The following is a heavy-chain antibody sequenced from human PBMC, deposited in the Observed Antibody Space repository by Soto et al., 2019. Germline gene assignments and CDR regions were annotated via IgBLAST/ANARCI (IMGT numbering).Heavy chain of an antibody. CDR1: GGTFSSYA. V-gene: IGHV1-69*12. Sequence: QVQLVQSGAEVKKPGSSVKVSCKASGGTFSSYAISWVRQAPGQGLEWMGGIIPIFGTANYAQKFQGRDKITADESTSTAYMELSSVRSEDAAVYYCAGGGVVDSRKAYYYGMDVWGQGTTVTVSS. CDR3: AGGGVVDSRKAYYYGMDV. CDR2: IIPIFGTA. J-gene: IGHJ6*02. D-gene: IGHD2-8*02.